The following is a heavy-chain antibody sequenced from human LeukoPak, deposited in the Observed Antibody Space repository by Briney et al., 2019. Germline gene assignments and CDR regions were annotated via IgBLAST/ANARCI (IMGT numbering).Heavy chain of an antibody. CDR3: ARGGELAKTVPFDY. J-gene: IGHJ4*02. D-gene: IGHD1-7*01. CDR2: ISSSSSYI. Sequence: PGGSLRLSCAASGFTFSSYSMNWVRQAPGKGLEWVSSISSSSSYIYYADSVKGRFTISRDNAKNSLYLQMSSLRAEDTAVYYCARGGELAKTVPFDYWGQGTLVTVSS. V-gene: IGHV3-21*01. CDR1: GFTFSSYS.